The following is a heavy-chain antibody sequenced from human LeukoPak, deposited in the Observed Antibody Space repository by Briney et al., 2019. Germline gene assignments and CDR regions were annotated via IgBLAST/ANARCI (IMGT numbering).Heavy chain of an antibody. Sequence: GASVKVSCKASGYTFTSYDINWVRQATGQGLGWMGWMNPNSGNTGYAQKFQGRVTMTRNTSISTAYMELSSLRSEDTAVYYCARAVRYCSSTSCPRKFDYWGQGTLVTVSS. CDR1: GYTFTSYD. J-gene: IGHJ4*02. D-gene: IGHD2-2*01. CDR3: ARAVRYCSSTSCPRKFDY. CDR2: MNPNSGNT. V-gene: IGHV1-8*01.